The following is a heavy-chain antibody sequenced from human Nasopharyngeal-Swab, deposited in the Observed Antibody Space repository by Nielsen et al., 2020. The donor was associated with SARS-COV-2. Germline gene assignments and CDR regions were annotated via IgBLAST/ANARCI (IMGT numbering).Heavy chain of an antibody. J-gene: IGHJ4*02. CDR1: GYTLTELS. Sequence: ASVKVSCKVSGYTLTELSMHWVRQAPGKGLEWMGGFDPEDGETIYAQKFQGRVTMTEDTSTDTAYMELSSLRSDDTAVYYCARTEAYDNYEDYWGQGTLVTVSS. CDR2: FDPEDGET. CDR3: ARTEAYDNYEDY. D-gene: IGHD3-9*01. V-gene: IGHV1-24*01.